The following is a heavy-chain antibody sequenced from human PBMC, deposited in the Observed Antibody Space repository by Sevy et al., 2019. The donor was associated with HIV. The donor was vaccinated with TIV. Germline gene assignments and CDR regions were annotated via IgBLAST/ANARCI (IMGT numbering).Heavy chain of an antibody. CDR3: AGTVTTYYYYRMDV. J-gene: IGHJ6*02. Sequence: SETLSLTCTVSGGSISSSSYYWGWIRQPPGKGLEWIGSIYYSGSTYYNPSLKSRVTISVDTSKNQFSLKLSSVTAADTAVYYCAGTVTTYYYYRMDVWGQGTTVTVSS. D-gene: IGHD4-4*01. V-gene: IGHV4-39*01. CDR1: GGSISSSSYY. CDR2: IYYSGST.